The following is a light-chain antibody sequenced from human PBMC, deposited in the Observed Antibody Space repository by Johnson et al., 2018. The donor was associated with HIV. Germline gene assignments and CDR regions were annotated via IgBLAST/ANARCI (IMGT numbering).Light chain of an antibody. CDR2: ENN. Sequence: SVLTQPPSVSAAPGQKVTISCSGSSSNIGNNYVSWYQQLPGTAPKLLIYENNKRPSGIPDRFSCSKSGTSATLGITGLQTGDEADYYCGTWDSSLSAYVFGTGTKVTVL. CDR1: SSNIGNNY. CDR3: GTWDSSLSAYV. J-gene: IGLJ1*01. V-gene: IGLV1-51*02.